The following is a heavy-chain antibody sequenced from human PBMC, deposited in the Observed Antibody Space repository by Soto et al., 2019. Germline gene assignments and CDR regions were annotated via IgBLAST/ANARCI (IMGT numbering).Heavy chain of an antibody. CDR1: GGSFSGYY. D-gene: IGHD3-10*01. Sequence: SETLSLTCAVYGGSFSGYYWSWIRQPPGKGLEWIGEINHSGSTNYNPSLKSRVTISVDTSKNQFSLKLSSVTAADTAVYYCARGTRSHGVIITYYYYYYMDVWDKGTTVTVSS. J-gene: IGHJ6*03. CDR2: INHSGST. V-gene: IGHV4-34*01. CDR3: ARGTRSHGVIITYYYYYYMDV.